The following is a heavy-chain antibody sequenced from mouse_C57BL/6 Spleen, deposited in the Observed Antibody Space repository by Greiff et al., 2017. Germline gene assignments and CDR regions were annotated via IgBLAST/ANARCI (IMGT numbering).Heavy chain of an antibody. CDR2: INPYNGGT. J-gene: IGHJ3*01. V-gene: IGHV1-19*01. Sequence: EVQLQQSGPVLVKPGASVKMSCKASGYTFTDYYMNWVKQSHGKSLEWIGVINPYNGGTSYNQKFKGKATLTVDKSSSTAYMELNSLTSEDSAVYYCARGEFYDGPPYWGQGTLVTVSA. CDR1: GYTFTDYY. CDR3: ARGEFYDGPPY. D-gene: IGHD2-3*01.